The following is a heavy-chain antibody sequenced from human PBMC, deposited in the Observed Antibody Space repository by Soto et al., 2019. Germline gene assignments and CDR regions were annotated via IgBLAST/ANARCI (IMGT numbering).Heavy chain of an antibody. CDR2: IKSKIDGGTT. V-gene: IGHV3-15*07. J-gene: IGHJ5*02. CDR3: TAHNFLSGSGFEP. CDR1: DFSFSDAW. D-gene: IGHD3-3*01. Sequence: PGLSLRLSCAASDFSFSDAWINCVLQNPVKGLDCVGRIKSKIDGGTTDYAAPVKGRFTISRDDSKNTLYLQMNSLKTEDTAVYYCTAHNFLSGSGFEPWGQGTLVTVSS.